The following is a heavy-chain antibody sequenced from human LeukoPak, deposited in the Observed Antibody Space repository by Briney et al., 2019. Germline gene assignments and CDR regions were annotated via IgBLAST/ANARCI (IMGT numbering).Heavy chain of an antibody. CDR1: GGSISSYY. CDR2: IYYSGST. CDR3: ARETYCSSTSCYVLDP. J-gene: IGHJ5*02. V-gene: IGHV4-59*01. D-gene: IGHD2-2*01. Sequence: SETLSLTCTVSGGSISSYYWSWIRQPPGKGLEWIGYIYYSGSTNHNPSLKSRVTISVDTSKNQFSLKLSSVTAADTAVYYCARETYCSSTSCYVLDPWGQGTLVTVSS.